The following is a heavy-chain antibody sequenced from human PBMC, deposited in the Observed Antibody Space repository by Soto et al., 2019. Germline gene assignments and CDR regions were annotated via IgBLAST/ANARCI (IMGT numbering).Heavy chain of an antibody. CDR2: INQDGSQK. V-gene: IGHV3-7*04. D-gene: IGHD6-13*01. CDR3: ARYLSSGTIDY. CDR1: GFTSSSYW. J-gene: IGHJ4*02. Sequence: GGSLRLSCAASGFTSSSYWMSWVRQPAGKGLEWVANINQDGSQKYYVDSVKGRFTISRDNAKNSLYLQMNSLRVEDTAVYYCARYLSSGTIDYWGQGTLVTVSS.